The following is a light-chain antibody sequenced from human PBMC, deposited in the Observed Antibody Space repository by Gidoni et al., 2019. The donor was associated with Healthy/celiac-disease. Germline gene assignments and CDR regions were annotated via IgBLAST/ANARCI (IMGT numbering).Light chain of an antibody. CDR2: LGS. J-gene: IGKJ3*01. CDR3: MQALQTPLA. V-gene: IGKV2-28*01. Sequence: DIVMTQSPLSLPVTPGEPASISCRSSQSLLHSNGYNYLDWYLQKPGQSPQLLIYLGSNRASGVPDRCSGSGSGTDFTLKISRVEAEDVGVYYCMQALQTPLAFGPGTKSGYQT. CDR1: QSLLHSNGYNY.